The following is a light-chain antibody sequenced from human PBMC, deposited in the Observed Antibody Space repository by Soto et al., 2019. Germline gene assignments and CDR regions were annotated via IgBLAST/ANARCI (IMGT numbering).Light chain of an antibody. Sequence: EIVLTQSPGTLSLSPGERATLSCRASQSVSSSYLAWYQQKPGQAPRLLIYGASSRATGIPDRFSGSGSGPDFTLTISRREPEDFAVYYCQQYGSSPPYTFGQGTKLEIK. V-gene: IGKV3-20*01. CDR1: QSVSSSY. CDR3: QQYGSSPPYT. J-gene: IGKJ2*01. CDR2: GAS.